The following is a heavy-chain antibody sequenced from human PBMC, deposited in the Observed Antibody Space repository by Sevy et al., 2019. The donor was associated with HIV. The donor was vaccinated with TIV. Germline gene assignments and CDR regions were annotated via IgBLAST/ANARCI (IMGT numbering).Heavy chain of an antibody. CDR2: ISYDGGNK. V-gene: IGHV3-30*18. J-gene: IGHJ6*02. D-gene: IGHD1-1*01. Sequence: GGSLRLSCATSGFTFSSYGMHWVRQAPNKGLEWVAIISYDGGNKYYTDSVKGRFTISRDNSKNTLYLQMNSLRAEDTAMYFCAKDRDNLAHGMDVWGQGTTVTVSS. CDR1: GFTFSSYG. CDR3: AKDRDNLAHGMDV.